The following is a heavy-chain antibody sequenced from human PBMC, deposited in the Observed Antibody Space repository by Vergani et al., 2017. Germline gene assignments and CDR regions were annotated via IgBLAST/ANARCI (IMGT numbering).Heavy chain of an antibody. CDR2: CSAYNGNT. CDR3: ARVHGPVVVAATVNYYGMDV. CDR1: GYTFTSYG. D-gene: IGHD2-15*01. Sequence: QVQLVQSGAEVKKPGASVKVTCKASGYTFTSYGISWVRQAPGQGLEWMGWCSAYNGNTNYAQKLQGRVTMTTSTSTSTAYMELGSLRSDDTAVYYCARVHGPVVVAATVNYYGMDVWGQGTTVTVSS. J-gene: IGHJ6*02. V-gene: IGHV1-18*01.